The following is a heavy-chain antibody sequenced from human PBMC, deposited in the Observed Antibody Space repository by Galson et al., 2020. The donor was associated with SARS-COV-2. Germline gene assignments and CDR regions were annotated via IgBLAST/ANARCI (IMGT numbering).Heavy chain of an antibody. J-gene: IGHJ6*02. D-gene: IGHD2-2*01. CDR2: INPSGGST. CDR1: GYTFTSYY. CDR3: ARDRDIVVVPAAHDWGYYYYYGMDV. Sequence: ASVKVSCKASGYTFTSYYMHWVRQAPGQGLEWMGIINPSGGSTSYAQKFQGRVTMTRDTSTSTVYMELSSLRSKDTAVYYCARDRDIVVVPAAHDWGYYYYYGMDVWGQGTTVTVSS. V-gene: IGHV1-46*03.